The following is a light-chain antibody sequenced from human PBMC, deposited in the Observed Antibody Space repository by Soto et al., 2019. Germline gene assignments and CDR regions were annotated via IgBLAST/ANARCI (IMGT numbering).Light chain of an antibody. CDR3: QQYNNWPPWT. CDR2: DAS. V-gene: IGKV3-15*01. Sequence: EIVMTQSPATLSVSPGERATLSCRASQSLSSNLAWYQQKPGQAPRLLIYDASTRATGIPARFSGSGSGTEFTLTISSLQSEDFEVYYCQQYNNWPPWTFGPGTKVEIK. CDR1: QSLSSN. J-gene: IGKJ1*01.